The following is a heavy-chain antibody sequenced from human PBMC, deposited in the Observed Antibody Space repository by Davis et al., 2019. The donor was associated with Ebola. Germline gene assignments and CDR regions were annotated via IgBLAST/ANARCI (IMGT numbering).Heavy chain of an antibody. D-gene: IGHD1-26*01. CDR1: GFTVSSNY. V-gene: IGHV3-53*04. Sequence: GESLKISCAASGFTVSSNYMSWVRQAPGKGLEWVSVIYSGGSTYYADSVKGRFTISRHNSKNTLYLQMNSLRAEDTAVYYCARDGRGSYVEYWGQGTLVSVSS. CDR2: IYSGGST. CDR3: ARDGRGSYVEY. J-gene: IGHJ4*02.